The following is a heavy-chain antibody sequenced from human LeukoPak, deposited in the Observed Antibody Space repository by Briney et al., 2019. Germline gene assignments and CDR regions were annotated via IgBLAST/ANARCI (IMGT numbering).Heavy chain of an antibody. CDR2: IYSGGST. CDR3: ARTQPYSSSWYADY. J-gene: IGHJ4*02. D-gene: IGHD6-13*01. Sequence: GGSLRLSCAASGFTVSSNYMSWVRQAPGKGLEWVSVIYSGGSTYYADSVKGRFTISRDNSKNTLYLQMNSLRAEDTAVYYCARTQPYSSSWYADYWGQGTLVTVSS. V-gene: IGHV3-53*01. CDR1: GFTVSSNY.